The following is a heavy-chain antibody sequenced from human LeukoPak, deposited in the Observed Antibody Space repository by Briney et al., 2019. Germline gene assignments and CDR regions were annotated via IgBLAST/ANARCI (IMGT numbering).Heavy chain of an antibody. D-gene: IGHD1-26*01. CDR1: GYSISSGYY. V-gene: IGHV4-38-2*01. J-gene: IGHJ3*02. CDR2: IYTSGST. Sequence: PSETLSLTCAVSGYSISSGYYWGWIRQPPGKGLEWIGRIYTSGSTNYNPSLKSRVTISVDTSKNQFSLKLSSVTAADTAVYYCARSGGVGGSYCYAFDIWGQGTMVTVSS. CDR3: ARSGGVGGSYCYAFDI.